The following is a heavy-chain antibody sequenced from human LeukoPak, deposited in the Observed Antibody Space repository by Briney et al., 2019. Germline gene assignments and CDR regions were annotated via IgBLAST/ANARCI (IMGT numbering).Heavy chain of an antibody. D-gene: IGHD3-16*01. CDR2: IYYSGST. J-gene: IGHJ6*03. Sequence: PPETLSLTCTVSGGSISSYYWSWIRQPPGKGLEWIGYIYYSGSTNYNPSLKSRVTISVDTSKNQFSLKLSSVTAADTAVYYCARGGEWLRGYMDVWGKGTTVTVSS. V-gene: IGHV4-59*01. CDR3: ARGGEWLRGYMDV. CDR1: GGSISSYY.